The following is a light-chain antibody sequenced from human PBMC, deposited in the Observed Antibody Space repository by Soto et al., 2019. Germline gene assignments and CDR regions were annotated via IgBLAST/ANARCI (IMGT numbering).Light chain of an antibody. Sequence: QSVLTQPASVSGSPGQSITISCTGTTSDVGGYNSVSWYQQHPGKAPTLIIYEVSNRPSGISSRFSGSKSGNTASLTISGLQAEDEADYYCSSYTTRNNSRGFGTGTKVT. CDR3: SSYTTRNNSRG. CDR2: EVS. V-gene: IGLV2-14*01. CDR1: TSDVGGYNS. J-gene: IGLJ1*01.